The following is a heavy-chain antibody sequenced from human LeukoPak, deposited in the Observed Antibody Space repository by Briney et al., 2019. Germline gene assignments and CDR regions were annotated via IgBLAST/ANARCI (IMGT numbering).Heavy chain of an antibody. V-gene: IGHV1-2*02. D-gene: IGHD3-22*01. J-gene: IGHJ4*02. CDR1: GYTFSDYY. Sequence: ASVKVSCKASGYTFSDYYIHWVRQAPGQGLEWMGWINPNSGDTNYAQKFQGRVTMTRDTSISTAYMELSRLRSDDTAVYYCARGVYYYDSSVHDYWSQGTLVTVSS. CDR3: ARGVYYYDSSVHDY. CDR2: INPNSGDT.